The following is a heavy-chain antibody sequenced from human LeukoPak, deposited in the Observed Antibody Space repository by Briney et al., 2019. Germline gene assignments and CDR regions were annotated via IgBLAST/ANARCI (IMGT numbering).Heavy chain of an antibody. CDR2: INPNSGGT. V-gene: IGHV1-2*02. Sequence: ASVKVSCKASGYTFTSYYMHWVRQAPGQGLEWMGWINPNSGGTNYAQKFQGRVTMTRDTSISTAYMELSRLRSDDTAVYYCARDQRNTMVRGVNPSNDYWGQGTLVTVPS. CDR1: GYTFTSYY. D-gene: IGHD3-10*01. CDR3: ARDQRNTMVRGVNPSNDY. J-gene: IGHJ4*02.